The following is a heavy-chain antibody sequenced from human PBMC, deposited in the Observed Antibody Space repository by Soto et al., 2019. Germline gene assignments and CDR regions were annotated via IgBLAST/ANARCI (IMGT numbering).Heavy chain of an antibody. D-gene: IGHD1-1*01. Sequence: SETLSLTCTVSGGSISSYYWSWIRQPPGKGLEWIGYIYYSGSTNYNPSLKSRVTISVDTSKTQISLDLSSVTATDTAVYYCAKEQYSGTYPWAYWGQGTLVTVSS. J-gene: IGHJ4*02. CDR2: IYYSGST. V-gene: IGHV4-59*01. CDR1: GGSISSYY. CDR3: AKEQYSGTYPWAY.